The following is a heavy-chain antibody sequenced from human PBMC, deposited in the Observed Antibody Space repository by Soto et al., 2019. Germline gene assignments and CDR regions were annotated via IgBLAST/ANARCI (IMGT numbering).Heavy chain of an antibody. V-gene: IGHV3-7*03. CDR3: ARGKDSGNFGNAFDI. D-gene: IGHD1-26*01. Sequence: VQLVESGGGLVQPGGSLRLSCAASGFSFSSYWMSWVRQAPGKGLEWVAKIKQDGSETWYVDSVKGRVTFSRDNAKSSLYLQMNSLRAEDTAVYYCARGKDSGNFGNAFDIWGQGTMVTVSS. CDR1: GFSFSSYW. CDR2: IKQDGSET. J-gene: IGHJ3*02.